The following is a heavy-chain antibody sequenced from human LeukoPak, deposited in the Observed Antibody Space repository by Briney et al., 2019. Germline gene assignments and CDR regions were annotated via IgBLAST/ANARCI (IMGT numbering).Heavy chain of an antibody. CDR3: ARGRYDSSGYYLPPDY. J-gene: IGHJ4*02. Sequence: SETLSLTCTVSGGSISSYYWSWIRQPVGKGLEWIGRIYTSGSTNYNPSLKSRVTMSVDTSKNQFSLKLSSVTAADTAVYYCARGRYDSSGYYLPPDYWGQGTLVTVSS. CDR1: GGSISSYY. V-gene: IGHV4-4*07. D-gene: IGHD3-22*01. CDR2: IYTSGST.